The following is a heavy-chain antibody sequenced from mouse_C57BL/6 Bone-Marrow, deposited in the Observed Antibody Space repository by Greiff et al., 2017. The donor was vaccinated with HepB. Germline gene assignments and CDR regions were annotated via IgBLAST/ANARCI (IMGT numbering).Heavy chain of an antibody. CDR2: INPGSGGT. V-gene: IGHV1-54*01. CDR1: GYAFTNYL. D-gene: IGHD1-1*01. Sequence: VKLQESGAELVRPGTSVKVSCKASGYAFTNYLIEWVKQRPGQGLEWIGVINPGSGGTNYNEKFKGKATLTADKSSSTAYMQLSSLTSEDSAVYFCARCGSSLYAMDYWGQGTSVTVSS. J-gene: IGHJ4*01. CDR3: ARCGSSLYAMDY.